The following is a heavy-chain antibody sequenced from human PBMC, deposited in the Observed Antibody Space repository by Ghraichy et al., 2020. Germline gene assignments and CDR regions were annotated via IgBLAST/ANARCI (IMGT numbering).Heavy chain of an antibody. J-gene: IGHJ6*02. CDR2: ISGSGGST. Sequence: GGSLRLSCAASGFTFSSYAMSWVRQAPGKGLEWVSAISGSGGSTYYADSVKGRFTISRDNSKNTLYLQMNSLRAEDTAVYYCAKDMARITIFGGVIRARYGMDVWGQGTTVTVSS. CDR1: GFTFSSYA. D-gene: IGHD3-3*01. V-gene: IGHV3-23*01. CDR3: AKDMARITIFGGVIRARYGMDV.